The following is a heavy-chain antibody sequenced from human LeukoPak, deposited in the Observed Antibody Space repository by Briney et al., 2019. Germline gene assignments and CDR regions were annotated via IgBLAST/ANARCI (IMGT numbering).Heavy chain of an antibody. J-gene: IGHJ4*02. Sequence: ASVKVSCKASGYTFTSNCIHRVRQAPGQGLEWMGMIYPRDGSTSYAQKFQGRVTVTRDTSTSTVHMELSGLRSEDTAVYYCARDQEGFDYWGQGTLVTVSS. V-gene: IGHV1-46*01. CDR2: IYPRDGST. CDR3: ARDQEGFDY. CDR1: GYTFTSNC.